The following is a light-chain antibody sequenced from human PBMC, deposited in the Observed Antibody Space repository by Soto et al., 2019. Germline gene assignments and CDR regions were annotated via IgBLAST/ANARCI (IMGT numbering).Light chain of an antibody. CDR2: AAS. V-gene: IGKV1-39*01. Sequence: DIQMTQSPSSLSASVGDRVTITCRASQNISRFLNWYQQKAGKAPKILIFAASSLQSGVPSRFSGSRSGTEFTLTISSLQSEDFATYYYQQGYNKHAALPFGGGTQVEIK. J-gene: IGKJ4*01. CDR1: QNISRF. CDR3: QQGYNKHAALP.